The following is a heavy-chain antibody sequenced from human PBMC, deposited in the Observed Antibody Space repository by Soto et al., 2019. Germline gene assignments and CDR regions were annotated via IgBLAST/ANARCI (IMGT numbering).Heavy chain of an antibody. CDR1: GYTFTGYY. V-gene: IGHV1-2*02. CDR2: IDPNSGGT. D-gene: IGHD2-15*01. CDR3: ARRGCSGGSCYLDV. Sequence: ASVKVSCKASGYTFTGYYMHWVRQAPGQGLEWMGWIDPNSGGTNYAQKFQGRVTMTRDTSISTAYMELSRLRSDDTAVYYCARRGCSGGSCYLDVWGQGTTVTVSS. J-gene: IGHJ6*02.